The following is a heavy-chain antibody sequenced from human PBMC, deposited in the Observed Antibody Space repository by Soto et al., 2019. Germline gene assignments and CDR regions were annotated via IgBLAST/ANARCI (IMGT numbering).Heavy chain of an antibody. V-gene: IGHV3-7*01. J-gene: IGHJ3*02. Sequence: VQLVESGGGLVQPRESLRLSCTASGLTFSISWMTWVRQAPGEGLEWVSNINPAGNVQHYADSVKERFTISRDNAKNSLFLQMSGLRVEDTAVYYCATANTPYAFDMWGQGTMVTVSS. CDR2: INPAGNVQ. CDR1: GLTFSISW. CDR3: ATANTPYAFDM.